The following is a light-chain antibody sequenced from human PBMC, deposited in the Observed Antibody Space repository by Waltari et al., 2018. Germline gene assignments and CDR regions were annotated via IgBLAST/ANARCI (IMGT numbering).Light chain of an antibody. CDR1: QSVLYSSNNKNY. CDR2: WSS. V-gene: IGKV4-1*01. Sequence: DIVMTQSPASLAVSLGARATINCKSSQSVLYSSNNKNYLSWYQQKPGQPPKLLISWSSTRESGVPDRFSGSGSGTDFTLTISSLQAEDVAVYYCLQYYTTPYTFGQGIKLEI. CDR3: LQYYTTPYT. J-gene: IGKJ2*01.